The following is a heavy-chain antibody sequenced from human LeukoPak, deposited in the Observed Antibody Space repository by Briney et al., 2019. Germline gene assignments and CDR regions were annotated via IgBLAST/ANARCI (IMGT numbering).Heavy chain of an antibody. Sequence: SETLSLTCSVSGGSISSGTYYWNWIRQPAGRGLEWIGRFYTGGGTNYIPSLKSRVTLSVDTSKNQFSLKLSSVTAADTAVYYCARDKGIVGATNEPDAFDIWGQGTMVTVSS. CDR1: GGSISSGTYY. CDR3: ARDKGIVGATNEPDAFDI. V-gene: IGHV4-61*02. CDR2: FYTGGGT. J-gene: IGHJ3*02. D-gene: IGHD1-26*01.